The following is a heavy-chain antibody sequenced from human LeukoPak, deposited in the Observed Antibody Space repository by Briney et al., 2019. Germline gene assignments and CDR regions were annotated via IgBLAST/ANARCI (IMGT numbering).Heavy chain of an antibody. CDR2: ISAYNGNT. Sequence: ASVKVSCKASGYTFTSYGISWVRQAPGQGLEWMGWISAYNGNTNYAQKLQGRVTMTTDTSTSTAYMELRSLRSDDTAVYYCAREVGHEPRYGMDVWGQGTTVTVSS. V-gene: IGHV1-18*01. D-gene: IGHD1-14*01. CDR3: AREVGHEPRYGMDV. CDR1: GYTFTSYG. J-gene: IGHJ6*02.